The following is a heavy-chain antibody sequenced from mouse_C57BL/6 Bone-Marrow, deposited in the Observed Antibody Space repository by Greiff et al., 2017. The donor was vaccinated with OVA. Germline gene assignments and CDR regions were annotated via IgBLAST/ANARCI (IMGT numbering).Heavy chain of an antibody. CDR1: GFTFSSYG. J-gene: IGHJ2*01. D-gene: IGHD2-4*01. V-gene: IGHV5-6*01. CDR3: ARHMEYDYAFDY. Sequence: EVQLVESGGDLVKPGGSLKLSCAASGFTFSSYGMSWVRQTPDKRLEWVATISSGGSYTYYPDSVKGRFTISRDNAKNTLYLQMSSLKSEDTAMYYCARHMEYDYAFDYWGQGTTLTVSS. CDR2: ISSGGSYT.